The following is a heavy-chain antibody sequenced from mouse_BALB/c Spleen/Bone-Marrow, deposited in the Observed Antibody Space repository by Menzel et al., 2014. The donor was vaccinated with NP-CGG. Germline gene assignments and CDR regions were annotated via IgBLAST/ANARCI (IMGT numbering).Heavy chain of an antibody. CDR3: ARKGAMITHYYAMDY. J-gene: IGHJ4*01. CDR1: GFTFSSFG. Sequence: DVKLVESGGGLVQPGGSRKLSCAASGFTFSSFGMHWVRRAPEKGLEWVAYISNGSSPIYYADTVKGRFTISGDNPKNTLFLQMTSLRSEDTAMYYCARKGAMITHYYAMDYWGQGTSVTVSS. D-gene: IGHD2-4*01. CDR2: ISNGSSPI. V-gene: IGHV5-17*02.